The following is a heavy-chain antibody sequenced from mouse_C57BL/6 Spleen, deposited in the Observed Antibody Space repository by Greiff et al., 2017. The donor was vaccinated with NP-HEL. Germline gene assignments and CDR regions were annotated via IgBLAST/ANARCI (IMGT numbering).Heavy chain of an antibody. CDR2: IYPGDGDT. CDR1: GYAFSSYW. Sequence: QVQLKESGAELVKPGASVKISCKASGYAFSSYWMNWVKQRPGKGLEWIGQIYPGDGDTNYNGKFKGKATLTADKSSSTAYMQLSSLTSEDSAVYFCAREDSEWYFDYWGQGTTLTVSS. CDR3: AREDSEWYFDY. V-gene: IGHV1-80*01. J-gene: IGHJ2*01.